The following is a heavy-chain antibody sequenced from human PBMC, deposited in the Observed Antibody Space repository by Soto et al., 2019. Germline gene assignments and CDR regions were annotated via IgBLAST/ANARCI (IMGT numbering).Heavy chain of an antibody. CDR2: IWHDGNNK. CDR1: GFTFSNYG. CDR3: ASDLVGASDSYGLDV. J-gene: IGHJ6*02. D-gene: IGHD1-26*01. Sequence: PGGSLRLSCAASGFTFSNYGMHWVRQAPGKGLEWVAIIWHDGNNKYYADSVRGRFIISRDNSKNGLYLQMNSLRAEDTAVYYCASDLVGASDSYGLDVWGQGTPVTV. V-gene: IGHV3-33*01.